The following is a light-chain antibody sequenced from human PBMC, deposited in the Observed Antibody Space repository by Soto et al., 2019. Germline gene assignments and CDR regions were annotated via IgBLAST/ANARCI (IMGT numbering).Light chain of an antibody. Sequence: IQLTQSPSSLSASVGDRVTITCRASQGISSYLAWYQQKPGKAPKLLIYAASTLQSGVPSSFSGSGSGTDFPLPISSLQPENFATYYCHQLNSYPLLAFGGGTKVEIK. CDR3: HQLNSYPLLA. CDR2: AAS. CDR1: QGISSY. V-gene: IGKV1-9*01. J-gene: IGKJ4*01.